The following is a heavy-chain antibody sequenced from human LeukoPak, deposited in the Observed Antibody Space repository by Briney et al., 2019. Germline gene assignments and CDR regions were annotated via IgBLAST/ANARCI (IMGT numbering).Heavy chain of an antibody. V-gene: IGHV4-39*07. J-gene: IGHJ3*02. D-gene: IGHD3-16*01. Sequence: ETSQTLSLTCTVSGGSISSGSYYWSWVRQPPGKGLEWIGEIYHSGSTNYNPSLKSRVTISVDKSKNQFSLKLSSVTAADTAVYYCARDERGLMTRRAFDIWGQGTMVTVS. CDR2: IYHSGST. CDR3: ARDERGLMTRRAFDI. CDR1: GGSISSGSYY.